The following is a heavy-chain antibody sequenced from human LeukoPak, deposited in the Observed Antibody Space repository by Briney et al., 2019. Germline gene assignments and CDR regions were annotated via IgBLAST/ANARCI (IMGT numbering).Heavy chain of an antibody. V-gene: IGHV1-69*05. CDR1: GGTFSSSA. J-gene: IGHJ6*03. Sequence: ASVKVSCKASGGTFSSSAINRVRQAPGQGLEWMGGTIPIFGTANYAQKFQGRVTITTDESTSTAYMELSSLRSEDTAVYYCARVSSTRHYYYYMDVWGKGTTVTVSS. CDR3: ARVSSTRHYYYYMDV. D-gene: IGHD2-2*01. CDR2: TIPIFGTA.